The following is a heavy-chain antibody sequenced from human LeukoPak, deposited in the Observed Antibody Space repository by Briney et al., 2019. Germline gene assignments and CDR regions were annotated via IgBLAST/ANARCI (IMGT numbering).Heavy chain of an antibody. CDR3: AKLTGGTGTIPFDY. V-gene: IGHV3-23*01. CDR1: GFTFNTYA. J-gene: IGHJ4*02. CDR2: ISGSGGGT. Sequence: GGSPRLSCAASGFTFNTYAMTWVRQAPGKGLEWVSSISGSGGGTYYADSVKGRFTISRDNSKNTLYLQMNSLRADDTAVYYCAKLTGGTGTIPFDYWGQGTLVTVSS. D-gene: IGHD1-1*01.